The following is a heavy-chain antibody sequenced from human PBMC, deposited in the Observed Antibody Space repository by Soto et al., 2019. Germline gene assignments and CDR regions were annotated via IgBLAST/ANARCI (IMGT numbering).Heavy chain of an antibody. CDR1: GFTFSSYD. V-gene: IGHV3-13*01. Sequence: EVQLVESGGGLVQPGGSLRLSCAASGFTFSSYDMHWVRQATGKGLEWVSAIGTAGDTYYPGSVKGRFTISRENAKNSLYLQMNSLRAEDTSLYYCARVESRAYNWNYVRYFDLWGRGTLVTVSS. CDR3: ARVESRAYNWNYVRYFDL. D-gene: IGHD1-7*01. J-gene: IGHJ2*01. CDR2: IGTAGDT.